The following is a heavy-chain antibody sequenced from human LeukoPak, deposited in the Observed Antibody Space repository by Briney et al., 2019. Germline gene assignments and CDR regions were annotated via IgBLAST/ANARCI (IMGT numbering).Heavy chain of an antibody. CDR3: ARDLYYYGSGSYM. V-gene: IGHV3-23*01. J-gene: IGHJ4*02. CDR2: ISGGGTST. CDR1: GFTFSSYA. Sequence: GGSLRPSCAASGFTFSSYAMSWVRQAPGKGLEWVSAISGGGTSTYYADSVKGRFTISRDNSKNTLFLQMNSLRAEDTAVYYCARDLYYYGSGSYMWGQGTLVTVSS. D-gene: IGHD3-10*01.